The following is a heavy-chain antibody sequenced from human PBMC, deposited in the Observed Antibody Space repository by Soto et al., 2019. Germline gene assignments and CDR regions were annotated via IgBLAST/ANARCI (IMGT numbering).Heavy chain of an antibody. J-gene: IGHJ4*01. D-gene: IGHD3-22*01. Sequence: GGSLRLSCAASGFAFSNAWINWVRQAPGKRLEWVGRIKSKGHGGTTDFAAPVRGRFAISRDDSRNLVYMQMNSLNTEDTAVYYCTTDSYTCVIVVRFDYWGHGTLVTVSS. CDR1: GFAFSNAW. CDR3: TTDSYTCVIVVRFDY. CDR2: IKSKGHGGTT. V-gene: IGHV3-15*07.